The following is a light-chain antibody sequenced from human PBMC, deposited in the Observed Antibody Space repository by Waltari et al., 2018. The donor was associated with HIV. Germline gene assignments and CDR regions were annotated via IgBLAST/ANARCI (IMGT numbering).Light chain of an antibody. CDR3: LAWDDSLSGHVV. J-gene: IGLJ2*01. CDR2: RNT. V-gene: IGLV1-47*01. Sequence: QAVLTQPPSASGTPGQRVTIPCSGRRSKTGHNYVSWYQQIPGTAPKLLIYRNTQRPSGVPDRFSGAKSGTSASLTISGLRSDDEADYYCLAWDDSLSGHVVIGGGTKLTVL. CDR1: RSKTGHNY.